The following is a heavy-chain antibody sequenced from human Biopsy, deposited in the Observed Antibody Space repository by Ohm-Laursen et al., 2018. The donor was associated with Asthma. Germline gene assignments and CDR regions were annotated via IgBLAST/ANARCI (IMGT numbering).Heavy chain of an antibody. J-gene: IGHJ6*02. CDR2: IMTVFGTT. V-gene: IGHV1-69*13. CDR1: GGTFSNFA. D-gene: IGHD6-19*01. Sequence: SVKVSCKAPGGTFSNFAISWVRQAPGQGLEWLGGIMTVFGTTSYAQKFQGRVTITADESTSAAYMGMTSLRSEDTAIYYCARCQVGYSSGWSLLLKKIYYSGMDVWGQGTAVTVSS. CDR3: ARCQVGYSSGWSLLLKKIYYSGMDV.